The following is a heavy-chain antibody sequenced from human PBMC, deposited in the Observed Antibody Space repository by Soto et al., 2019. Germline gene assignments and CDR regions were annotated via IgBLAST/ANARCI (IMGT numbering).Heavy chain of an antibody. J-gene: IGHJ3*02. CDR2: IYYSGST. D-gene: IGHD5-18*01. CDR3: ARRGGYSYGPDAFDI. CDR1: GGSISSYY. V-gene: IGHV4-59*08. Sequence: PSETLSLTCTVSGGSISSYYWSWIRQPPGKGLEWIGYIYYSGSTNYNPSLKSRVTISVDTSKNQFSLKLSSVTAADTAVYYCARRGGYSYGPDAFDIWGQGTMVTVSS.